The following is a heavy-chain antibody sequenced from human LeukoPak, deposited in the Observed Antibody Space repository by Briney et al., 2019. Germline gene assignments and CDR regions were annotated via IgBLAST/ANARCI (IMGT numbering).Heavy chain of an antibody. CDR1: SGSFRGYY. V-gene: IGHV3-23*01. CDR3: AKPWAGSGDAFDI. D-gene: IGHD2-15*01. CDR2: ISGSGGTK. J-gene: IGHJ3*02. Sequence: ETLSLTCAVYSGSFRGYYWSWVRQAPGKGLEWVSVISGSGGTKSYADSVKGRFTISRDNSKNTLSPQMNSLRAEDTAIYYCAKPWAGSGDAFDIWGQGTMVTVSS.